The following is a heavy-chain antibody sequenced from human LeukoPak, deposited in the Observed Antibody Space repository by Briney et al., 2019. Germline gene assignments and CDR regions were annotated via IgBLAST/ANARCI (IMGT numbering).Heavy chain of an antibody. CDR3: ATFSSSWYATFDY. CDR1: GFTFSSYW. V-gene: IGHV3-74*01. J-gene: IGHJ4*02. Sequence: GGSLRLSCAASGFTFSSYWMHWVRQAPGKGLVWVSRINSDGSSTSYADSVKGPFTISRDNAKNTLYLQMNSLRAEDTAVYYCATFSSSWYATFDYWGQGTLVTVSS. D-gene: IGHD6-13*01. CDR2: INSDGSST.